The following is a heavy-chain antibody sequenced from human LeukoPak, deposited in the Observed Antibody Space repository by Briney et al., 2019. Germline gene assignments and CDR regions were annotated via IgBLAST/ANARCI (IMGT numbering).Heavy chain of an antibody. J-gene: IGHJ4*02. D-gene: IGHD1-26*01. CDR3: AKDLLGATSY. V-gene: IGHV3-30*02. Sequence: PGGSLKHSCAASGFIFSNDGIHWVRQAPGKGLEWVAFIRYDGINKYYADSVKGRFTISRDNSKNTLYLQMNSLRGEDTALYYCAKDLLGATSYSGQGTLVTVSS. CDR2: IRYDGINK. CDR1: GFIFSNDG.